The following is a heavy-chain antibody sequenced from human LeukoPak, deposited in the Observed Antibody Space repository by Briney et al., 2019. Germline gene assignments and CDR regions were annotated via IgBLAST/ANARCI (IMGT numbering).Heavy chain of an antibody. CDR3: ARGFMSSWYEDYYYYMDV. CDR2: MNPNSGNT. J-gene: IGHJ6*03. D-gene: IGHD6-13*01. CDR1: GYTFTSYD. V-gene: IGHV1-8*03. Sequence: GASVKVSCKASGYTFTSYDINWVRQATGQGLEWMGWMNPNSGNTGYAQKFQGRVTITRNTSISTAYMELSSLRSEDTAVYYCARGFMSSWYEDYYYYMDVWGKGTTVTVSS.